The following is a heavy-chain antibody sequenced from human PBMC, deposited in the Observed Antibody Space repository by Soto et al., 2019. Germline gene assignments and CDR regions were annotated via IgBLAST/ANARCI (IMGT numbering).Heavy chain of an antibody. J-gene: IGHJ6*03. V-gene: IGHV3-23*01. CDR1: GFTFSSYA. CDR3: ARQGSALLVKIVVVVAATLPHYYIDV. CDR2: ISGSGGST. Sequence: GGSLRLSCAASGFTFSSYAMSWVRQAPGKGLEWVSAISGSGGSTYYADSVKGRFTISGDNSKNTLYLQMNSLRAEDTAVYYCARQGSALLVKIVVVVAATLPHYYIDVWGKGTTVTVSS. D-gene: IGHD2-15*01.